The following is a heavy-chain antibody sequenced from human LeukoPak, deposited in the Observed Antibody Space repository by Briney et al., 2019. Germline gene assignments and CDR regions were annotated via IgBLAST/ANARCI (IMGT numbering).Heavy chain of an antibody. Sequence: PGGSLRLSCAASGFTVGSSYMGWVRQAPGKGLEWVSVIYSGGSTYYADSVRGRFTISRDTSKNTLYLQMNSLRAGDTAVYYCARGSTFFDYWGQGTLVTVSS. V-gene: IGHV3-53*01. J-gene: IGHJ4*02. CDR1: GFTVGSSY. D-gene: IGHD3-16*01. CDR3: ARGSTFFDY. CDR2: IYSGGST.